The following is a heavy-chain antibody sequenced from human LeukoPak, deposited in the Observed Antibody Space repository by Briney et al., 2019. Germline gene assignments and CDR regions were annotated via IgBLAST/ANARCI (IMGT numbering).Heavy chain of an antibody. D-gene: IGHD3-10*01. J-gene: IGHJ6*02. V-gene: IGHV3-30*18. CDR2: ISYDGSNK. Sequence: PGGSLRLSCAASEFTFSSYGIHWVRQAPGKGLEWVAVISYDGSNKCYADSVKGRFTISRDNSKNTLYLQMNSLRAEDTGVYYCAKDGPHYYGSGSYYNYFYGMDVWGQGTTVTVSS. CDR3: AKDGPHYYGSGSYYNYFYGMDV. CDR1: EFTFSSYG.